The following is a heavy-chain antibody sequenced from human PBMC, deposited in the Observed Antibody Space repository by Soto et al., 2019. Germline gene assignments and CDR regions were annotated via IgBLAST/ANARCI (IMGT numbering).Heavy chain of an antibody. CDR1: GYTFTSYA. Sequence: RASVKVSCKASGYTFTSYAMNWVRQAPGQGLEWMGWINTNTGNPTYAQGFTGRFVFSLDTSVSTAYLQICSLKAEDTAVYYCARVVGDYSSSENWFDPWGQGTLVTVSS. CDR2: INTNTGNP. D-gene: IGHD6-6*01. V-gene: IGHV7-4-1*01. CDR3: ARVVGDYSSSENWFDP. J-gene: IGHJ5*02.